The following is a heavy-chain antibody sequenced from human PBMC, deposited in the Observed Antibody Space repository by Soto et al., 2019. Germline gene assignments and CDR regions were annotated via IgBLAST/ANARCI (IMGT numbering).Heavy chain of an antibody. CDR3: AKDGGHGARMHICGMDV. J-gene: IGHJ6*02. CDR2: FSGHRGGT. Sequence: QPQLVQSGVDLKKPGASLRVSCKPSGSPFLRFGFNWVRQAPGQGLGWMGWFSGHRGGTKSRPKFRDRLSMGTDTSSKTAYMELRSLKSADTAVYYCAKDGGHGARMHICGMDVWGQGTPVTVSS. CDR1: GSPFLRFG. D-gene: IGHD1-26*01. V-gene: IGHV1-18*01.